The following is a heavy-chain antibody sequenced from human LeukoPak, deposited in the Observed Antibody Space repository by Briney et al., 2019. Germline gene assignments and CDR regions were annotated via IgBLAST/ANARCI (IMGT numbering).Heavy chain of an antibody. CDR3: ARVGPNWGSPYFDY. J-gene: IGHJ4*02. CDR1: GGSFSGYY. D-gene: IGHD7-27*01. V-gene: IGHV4-34*01. CDR2: INHSGST. Sequence: SETLPLTCAVYGGSFSGYYWSWIRQPPGKGLEWIGEINHSGSTNYNPSLKSRVTISVDTSKNQFSLKLSSVTAADTAVYYCARVGPNWGSPYFDYWGQGTLVTVSS.